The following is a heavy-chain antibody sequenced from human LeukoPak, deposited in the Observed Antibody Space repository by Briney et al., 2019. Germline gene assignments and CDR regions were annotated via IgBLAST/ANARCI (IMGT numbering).Heavy chain of an antibody. Sequence: PGRSLRLSCAASGFTFSSYAMSWVRQAPGKGLQWVSAISADGAGTYYADSVKGRFTISRDKSKSTLYLQMNSLRAEDTAVYYCSKRDNYGYFDYWGQGTLVTVSS. CDR2: ISADGAGT. V-gene: IGHV3-23*01. J-gene: IGHJ4*02. CDR1: GFTFSSYA. D-gene: IGHD5-18*01. CDR3: SKRDNYGYFDY.